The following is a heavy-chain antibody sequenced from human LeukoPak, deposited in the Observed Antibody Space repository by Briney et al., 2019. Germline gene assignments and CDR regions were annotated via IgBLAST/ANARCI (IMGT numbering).Heavy chain of an antibody. V-gene: IGHV3-30-3*01. D-gene: IGHD6-13*01. J-gene: IGHJ6*02. CDR1: GFTFSSYA. Sequence: PGRSLRLSCAASGFTFSSYAMHWVRQAPGKGLEWVAVISYDGSNKYYAGSVKGRFTISRDNSKNTLYLQMNSLRAEDTAVYYCARDLFPSLIADHYYYYGMDVWGQGTTVTVSS. CDR3: ARDLFPSLIADHYYYYGMDV. CDR2: ISYDGSNK.